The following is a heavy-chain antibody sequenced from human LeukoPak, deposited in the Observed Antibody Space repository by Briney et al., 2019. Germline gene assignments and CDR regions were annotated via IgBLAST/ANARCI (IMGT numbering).Heavy chain of an antibody. CDR2: VDPEDGET. Sequence: ASVKVSCKVSGYTFTDYYMHWVQQAPGKGLEWMGLVDPEDGETIYAEKFQGRVTITADTSTDTAYMELSSLRSEDTAVYYCARDVGLIVATIMDGYWGQGTLVTVSS. D-gene: IGHD5-12*01. J-gene: IGHJ4*02. V-gene: IGHV1-69-2*01. CDR1: GYTFTDYY. CDR3: ARDVGLIVATIMDGY.